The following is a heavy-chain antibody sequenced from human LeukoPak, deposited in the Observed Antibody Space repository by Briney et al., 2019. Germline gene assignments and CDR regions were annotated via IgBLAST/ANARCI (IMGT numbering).Heavy chain of an antibody. Sequence: GGSLRLSCAASGFTFSSYGMSWVRQAPGKGLEWVSAISGSGGSTYYADSVKGRFTISRDNSKNTLYLQMNSLRAEDTAVYYCAKGNMITFGGVIVYFDYWGQGTLVTVSS. D-gene: IGHD3-16*02. CDR3: AKGNMITFGGVIVYFDY. CDR2: ISGSGGST. CDR1: GFTFSSYG. V-gene: IGHV3-23*01. J-gene: IGHJ4*02.